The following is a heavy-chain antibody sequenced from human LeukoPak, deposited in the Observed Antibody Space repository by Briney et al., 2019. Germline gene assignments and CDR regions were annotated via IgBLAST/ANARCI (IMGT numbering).Heavy chain of an antibody. Sequence: PSETLSLTCTVSGGSISSGDYYWSWIRQPPGKGLEWIGYIYYSGSTYYNPSLKSRVTISVDTSKNQFSLKLSSVTAADTAVYYCAISPRVGATGQWFDPWGQGSLVTVSS. J-gene: IGHJ5*02. V-gene: IGHV4-30-4*08. CDR1: GGSISSGDYY. CDR2: IYYSGST. CDR3: AISPRVGATGQWFDP. D-gene: IGHD1-26*01.